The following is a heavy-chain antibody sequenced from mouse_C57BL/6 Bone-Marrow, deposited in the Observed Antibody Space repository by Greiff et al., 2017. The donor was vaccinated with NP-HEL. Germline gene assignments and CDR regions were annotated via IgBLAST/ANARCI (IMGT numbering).Heavy chain of an antibody. CDR1: GYTFTSYW. Sequence: QVQLQQPGAELVRPGSSVKLSCKASGYTFTSYWMHWVKQRPIQGLEWIGNIDPSDSETHYNQKFKDKATLTVDKSSSTAYMQLSSLTSEDSAVYYCARPPYSNYGYFDVWGTGTTVTVSS. CDR2: IDPSDSET. J-gene: IGHJ1*03. V-gene: IGHV1-52*01. CDR3: ARPPYSNYGYFDV. D-gene: IGHD2-5*01.